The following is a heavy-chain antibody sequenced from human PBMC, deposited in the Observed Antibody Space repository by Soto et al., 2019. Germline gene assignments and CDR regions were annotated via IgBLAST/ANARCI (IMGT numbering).Heavy chain of an antibody. V-gene: IGHV3-23*01. CDR3: AKDVSSGWYFDY. Sequence: GGSLRLSCAASGFTFSTYGMSWVRQAPGKGLEWVSAISGSGGSTRYADSVKGRFTISRDNSKNTLYLQMNSLRAEDTAVYYCAKDVSSGWYFDYWGQGTLVTVSS. J-gene: IGHJ4*02. D-gene: IGHD6-19*01. CDR2: ISGSGGST. CDR1: GFTFSTYG.